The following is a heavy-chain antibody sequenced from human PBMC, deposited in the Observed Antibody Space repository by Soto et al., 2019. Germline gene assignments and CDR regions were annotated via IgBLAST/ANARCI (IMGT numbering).Heavy chain of an antibody. V-gene: IGHV3-30-3*01. CDR1: GFNLSSSA. Sequence: GSLRLSCAASGFNLSSSAMNWVRQAPGKGLEWLSVISYDGSKKYYAGSVKGRFTISRDDSKNTLYLQMHSLRADDTAVYYCTRDRCSGTSCYFRYWGQGTLVTVSS. CDR2: ISYDGSKK. J-gene: IGHJ4*02. CDR3: TRDRCSGTSCYFRY. D-gene: IGHD2-2*01.